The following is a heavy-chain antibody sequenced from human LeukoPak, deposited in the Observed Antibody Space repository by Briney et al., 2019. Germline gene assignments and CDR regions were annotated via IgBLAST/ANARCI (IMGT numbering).Heavy chain of an antibody. CDR2: INPSGGST. J-gene: IGHJ4*02. CDR1: GYTFTSYY. CDR3: ARVPYYYDSSGPMGY. V-gene: IGHV1-46*01. Sequence: ASVKVSCKASGYTFTSYYMHWVRQAPGQGLEWMGIINPSGGSTSYAQKFQGRVTMTRDTSTSTVYMELSSLRSEDTAVYYCARVPYYYDSSGPMGYWGQGTLVTVSS. D-gene: IGHD3-22*01.